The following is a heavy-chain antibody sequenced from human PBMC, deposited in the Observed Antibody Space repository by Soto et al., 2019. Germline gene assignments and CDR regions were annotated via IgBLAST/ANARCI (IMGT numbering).Heavy chain of an antibody. CDR1: GGSISSGGYS. J-gene: IGHJ4*02. Sequence: PSETLSLTCAVSGGSISSGGYSWSWIRQPPGKGLEWIGYIYHSGSTYYNPSLKSRVTISVDRSKNQFSLKLSSVTAADTAVYYCASISYSSSWYDYWGQGTXVTVSS. CDR2: IYHSGST. CDR3: ASISYSSSWYDY. D-gene: IGHD6-13*01. V-gene: IGHV4-30-2*01.